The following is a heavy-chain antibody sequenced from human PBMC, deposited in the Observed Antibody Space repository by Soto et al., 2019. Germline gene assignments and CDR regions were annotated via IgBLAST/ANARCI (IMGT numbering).Heavy chain of an antibody. J-gene: IGHJ4*02. V-gene: IGHV4-59*01. Sequence: QVQLQESGPGLVKPSETLSLTCTVSGGSISSYYWSWIRQPPGKGLEWIGYIYYSGSTNYNPSLKSRVTISVDTSKTQFSLKLSSVTAADTAVYYCARGDYYGSGSSFAVDYWGQGTLVTVSS. CDR2: IYYSGST. CDR1: GGSISSYY. CDR3: ARGDYYGSGSSFAVDY. D-gene: IGHD3-10*01.